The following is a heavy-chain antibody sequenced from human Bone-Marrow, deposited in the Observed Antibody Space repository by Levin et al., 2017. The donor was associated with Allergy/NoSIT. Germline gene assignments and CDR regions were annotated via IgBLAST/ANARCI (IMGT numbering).Heavy chain of an antibody. V-gene: IGHV1-18*01. D-gene: IGHD2-2*02. CDR2: ISSYSGNT. CDR3: ARTPPNCSSTGCYKDWAYQYYYGLDV. CDR1: GYTFTSYG. Sequence: ASVKVSCKASGYTFTSYGISWVRQAPGQGLEWMGWISSYSGNTKYAQKLQGRVTMTTDTSTSTAYMELRSLRSGDTAVYYCARTPPNCSSTGCYKDWAYQYYYGLDVWGPGTTVTVSS. J-gene: IGHJ6*02.